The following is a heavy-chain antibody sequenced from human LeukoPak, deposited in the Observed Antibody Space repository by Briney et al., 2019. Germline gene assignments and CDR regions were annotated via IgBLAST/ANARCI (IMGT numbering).Heavy chain of an antibody. V-gene: IGHV1-2*02. CDR3: ARSEDIVVVPAAILDY. Sequence: GASVKVSCKASGYTFTGYYMHWVRQAPGQGLEWMGWINPNSGGTNYAQKFQGRATMTRDTSISTAYMELSRLRSDDTAVYYCARSEDIVVVPAAILDYWGQGTLVTVSS. CDR1: GYTFTGYY. CDR2: INPNSGGT. J-gene: IGHJ4*02. D-gene: IGHD2-2*01.